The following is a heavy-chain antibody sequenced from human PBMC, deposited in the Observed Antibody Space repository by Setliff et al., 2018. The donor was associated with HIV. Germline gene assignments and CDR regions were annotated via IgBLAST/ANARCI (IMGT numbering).Heavy chain of an antibody. J-gene: IGHJ6*04. D-gene: IGHD2-2*01. CDR3: ARVVLPKDIVVVPAAPTLDV. Sequence: SETLSLTCDVYGGSFSGYYWSWIRQPPGKGLEWIGKINHSGSTNYNPSLKSRVTISVDTSKNQFSLKLSSVTAADTAMYFCARVVLPKDIVVVPAAPTLDVWGKGTTVTVSS. V-gene: IGHV4-34*09. CDR2: INHSGST. CDR1: GGSFSGYY.